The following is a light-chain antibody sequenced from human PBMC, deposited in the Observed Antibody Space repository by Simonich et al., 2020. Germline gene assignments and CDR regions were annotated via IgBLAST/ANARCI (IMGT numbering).Light chain of an antibody. CDR1: QSVLYSSNNKNY. V-gene: IGKV4-1*01. CDR3: QQSYSTPRT. J-gene: IGKJ1*01. CDR2: WAS. Sequence: DIAMTQSPDSLAVSLGERATINCKSSQSVLYSSNNKNYLAWYQQKPGQPPKLLIYWASTRESGVPDRFSGSGSGTDFTLTISSLQPEDFATYYCQQSYSTPRTFGQGTKVEIK.